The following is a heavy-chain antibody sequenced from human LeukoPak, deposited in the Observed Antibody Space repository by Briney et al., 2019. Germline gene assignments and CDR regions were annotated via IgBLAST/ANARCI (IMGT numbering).Heavy chain of an antibody. CDR2: ISSSRNYI. J-gene: IGHJ5*02. CDR3: ATLTDTNWFDP. CDR1: GFAFSSST. Sequence: GGSLRLSCAASGFAFSSSTMNWVRQAPGKGLEWVSSISSSRNYIYYADSVKGRFTISRDNAKNSLYLQMNSLGADDTAVYYCATLTDTNWFDPWGQGTLVTVSS. V-gene: IGHV3-21*01.